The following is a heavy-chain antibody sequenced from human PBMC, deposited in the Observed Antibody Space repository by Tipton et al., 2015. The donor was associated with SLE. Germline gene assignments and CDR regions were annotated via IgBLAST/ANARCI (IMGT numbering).Heavy chain of an antibody. Sequence: SLRLSCAASGFTFSSYGMHWVRQAPGKGLEWVAFIRYDGSNKYYADSVKGRFTISRDNSKNTLYLQMNSLRAEDTAVYYCAKVSGSYSGSFTGMDVWGQGTTVTVSS. J-gene: IGHJ6*02. D-gene: IGHD1-26*01. CDR2: IRYDGSNK. CDR1: GFTFSSYG. CDR3: AKVSGSYSGSFTGMDV. V-gene: IGHV3-30*02.